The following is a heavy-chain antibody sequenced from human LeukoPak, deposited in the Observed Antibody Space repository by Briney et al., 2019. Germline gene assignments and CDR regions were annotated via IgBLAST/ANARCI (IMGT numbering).Heavy chain of an antibody. V-gene: IGHV1-8*02. CDR2: MNPNSGNT. Sequence: ASVKVSCKASGGTFSSYAISWVRQATGQGLEWMGWMNPNSGNTGYAQKFQGRVTMTRNTSISTAYMELSSLRSEDTAVYYCARTGGDAFDIWGQGTMVTVSS. J-gene: IGHJ3*02. CDR1: GGTFSSYA. CDR3: ARTGGDAFDI. D-gene: IGHD3-16*01.